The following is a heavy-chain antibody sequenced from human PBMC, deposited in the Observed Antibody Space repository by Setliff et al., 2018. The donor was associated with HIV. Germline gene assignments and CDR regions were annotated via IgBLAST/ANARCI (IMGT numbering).Heavy chain of an antibody. CDR3: AAQDLAQVRWYYLDY. D-gene: IGHD2-15*01. CDR2: LSSNGNS. V-gene: IGHV4-39*07. CDR1: GGSISRSTYY. J-gene: IGHJ4*02. Sequence: SETLSLTCAIFGGSISRSTYYWGWLRQPPGKGLEWIGALSSNGNSYYNPSYKSRVTISIDTSKNLFSLRLNSLTAADTAVYYCAAQDLAQVRWYYLDYWGKGAPVTVS.